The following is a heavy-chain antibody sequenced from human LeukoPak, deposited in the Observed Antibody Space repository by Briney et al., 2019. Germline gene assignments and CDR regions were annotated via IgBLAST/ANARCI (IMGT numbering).Heavy chain of an antibody. Sequence: PGGSLRLSCAASGFTFSGYWMHWVRQAPGKGLVGVANIKQDGSEKHFADSVKGRFTISRDNAENSLYLQMNSMRAEDTAMYYCARGTIAAPGTDYWGQGTLVTVSS. J-gene: IGHJ4*02. CDR1: GFTFSGYW. CDR2: IKQDGSEK. V-gene: IGHV3-7*01. CDR3: ARGTIAAPGTDY. D-gene: IGHD6-13*01.